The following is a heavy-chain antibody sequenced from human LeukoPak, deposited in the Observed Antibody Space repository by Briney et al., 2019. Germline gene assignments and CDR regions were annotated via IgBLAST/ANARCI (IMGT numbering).Heavy chain of an antibody. V-gene: IGHV4-59*01. CDR2: IYDTEST. J-gene: IGHJ6*03. D-gene: IGHD3-3*01. CDR3: AGGFRDFWSGYNFYYYYYYMDL. CDR1: GGSISSYY. Sequence: SETLSLTCTVSGGSISSYYWNWIRQPPGKGLEWIGYIYDTESTNYNPSLKSRVTISADTSNNQFSLKLGSVTAADTAIYYCAGGFRDFWSGYNFYYYYYYMDLWGKGTTVTVSS.